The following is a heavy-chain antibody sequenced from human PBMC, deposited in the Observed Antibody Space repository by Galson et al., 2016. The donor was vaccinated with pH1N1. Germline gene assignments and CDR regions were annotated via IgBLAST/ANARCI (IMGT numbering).Heavy chain of an antibody. D-gene: IGHD4-17*01. CDR2: IWYDGSNK. Sequence: SLRLSCAASGFTLSSDGMHWVRQAPGKGLEWVAVIWYDGSNKYYADSVKGRFTISRDNSKNTLYLQMNSLRAEDTAVYYCARADYGDYGGYFALWGRGTLVTVSS. CDR1: GFTLSSDG. V-gene: IGHV3-33*01. CDR3: ARADYGDYGGYFAL. J-gene: IGHJ2*01.